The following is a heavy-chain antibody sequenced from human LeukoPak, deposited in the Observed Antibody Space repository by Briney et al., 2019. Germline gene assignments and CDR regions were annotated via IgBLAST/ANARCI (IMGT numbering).Heavy chain of an antibody. CDR2: IKSKIDGETT. CDR3: TTYKVTTAFDL. D-gene: IGHD4-17*01. CDR1: GFSFSNAW. Sequence: NPGGFLRLSCAASGFSFSNAWMTWVRQAPGKGLEWVGRIKSKIDGETTDYTEPVKGRFTISRDVSKNTLYLQMNSLKSEDTAVYYCTTYKVTTAFDLWGRGTLVTVSS. V-gene: IGHV3-15*01. J-gene: IGHJ2*01.